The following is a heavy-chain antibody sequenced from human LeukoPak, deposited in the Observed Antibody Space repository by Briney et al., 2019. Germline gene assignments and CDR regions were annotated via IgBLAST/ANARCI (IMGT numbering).Heavy chain of an antibody. D-gene: IGHD2-2*01. Sequence: PSETLSLTCTVSGGSISSYYWGWIRQPPGKGLEWIGYIYYSGSTNYNPSLKSRVAISVDTSKNQFSLKLGSVTAADTAVYYCARADIVVVPAAMGGGAFDIWGQGTMVTVSS. CDR2: IYYSGST. V-gene: IGHV4-59*01. J-gene: IGHJ3*02. CDR1: GGSISSYY. CDR3: ARADIVVVPAAMGGGAFDI.